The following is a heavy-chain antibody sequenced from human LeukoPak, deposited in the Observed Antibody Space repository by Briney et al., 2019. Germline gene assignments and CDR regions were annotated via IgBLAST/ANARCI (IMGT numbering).Heavy chain of an antibody. CDR3: AREGRYGGNLVVDY. J-gene: IGHJ4*02. D-gene: IGHD4-23*01. CDR1: GYTFTSYA. CDR2: INTNTGNP. Sequence: ASVKVSCKASGYTFTSYAMNWVRQPPGQGLEWMGWINTNTGNPTYAQGFTGRFVFSLDTSVSTAYLQISSLKAEDTAVYYCAREGRYGGNLVVDYWGQGTLVTVSS. V-gene: IGHV7-4-1*02.